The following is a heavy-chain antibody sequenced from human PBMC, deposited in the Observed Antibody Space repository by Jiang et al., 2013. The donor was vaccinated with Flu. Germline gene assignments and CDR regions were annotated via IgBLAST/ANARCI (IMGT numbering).Heavy chain of an antibody. CDR2: IYYSGST. CDR3: ARVRSVYGLGAFDI. D-gene: IGHD3-16*01. J-gene: IGHJ3*02. Sequence: GLVKPSETLSLTCTVSGGSISSYYWSWIRQPPGKGLEWIGYIYYSGSTNYNPSLKSRVTISVDTSKNQFSLKLSSVTAADTAVYYCARVRSVYGLGAFDIWGQGTMVTVSS. V-gene: IGHV4-59*01. CDR1: GGSISSYY.